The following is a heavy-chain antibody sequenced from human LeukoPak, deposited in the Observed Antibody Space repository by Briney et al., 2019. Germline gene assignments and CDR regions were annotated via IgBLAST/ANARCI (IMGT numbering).Heavy chain of an antibody. J-gene: IGHJ4*02. Sequence: SETLSLTCAVYGGSFSGYYWSWIRQPPGKGLEWIGEINHSGSTNYNPSLKSRVTISVDTSKNQFSLKLSSVTAADTAVYYCASSHYGDSVDYWGQGTLVTVSS. CDR1: GGSFSGYY. V-gene: IGHV4-34*01. CDR2: INHSGST. D-gene: IGHD4-17*01. CDR3: ASSHYGDSVDY.